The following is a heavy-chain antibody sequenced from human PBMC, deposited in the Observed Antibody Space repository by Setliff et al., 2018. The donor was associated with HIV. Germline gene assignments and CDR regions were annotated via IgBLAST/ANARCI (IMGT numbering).Heavy chain of an antibody. V-gene: IGHV4-4*02. CDR3: ARDQRLSY. CDR2: INHSGST. J-gene: IGHJ4*02. Sequence: SWVRQPPGKGLEWIGEINHSGSTNYNPSLKSRVTISVDTSKNQFSLKLSSVTAADTAVYYCARDQRLSYWGQGTLVTVSS.